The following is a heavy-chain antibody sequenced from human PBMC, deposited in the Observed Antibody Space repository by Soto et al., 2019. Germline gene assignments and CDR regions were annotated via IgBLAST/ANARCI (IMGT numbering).Heavy chain of an antibody. J-gene: IGHJ4*02. V-gene: IGHV1-18*01. CDR2: ISAHKGNT. CDR3: ARGRYGDY. D-gene: IGHD1-1*01. CDR1: GYAFTTYG. Sequence: QVHLVQSGAGVKKPGASVKVSCQGSGYAFTTYGITWVRQSPGQGLEWMGWISAHKGNTNYAQKLEGRVTVPTDTSTSTAYMELRSLRYDDTAVYYCARGRYGDYWGQGALVTVSS.